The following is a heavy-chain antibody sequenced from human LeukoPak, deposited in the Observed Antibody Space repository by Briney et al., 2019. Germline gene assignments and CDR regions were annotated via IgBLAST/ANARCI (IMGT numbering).Heavy chain of an antibody. J-gene: IGHJ4*02. CDR2: IYSGGST. CDR3: ARGPYSSSWYTAEVAYFDY. V-gene: IGHV3-53*01. Sequence: GGSPRLSCAASGFTVSSNYMSWVRQAPGKGLEWVSVIYSGGSTYYADSVKGRFTISRDNSKNTLYLQMNSLRAEDTAVYYCARGPYSSSWYTAEVAYFDYWGQGTLVTVSS. D-gene: IGHD6-13*01. CDR1: GFTVSSNY.